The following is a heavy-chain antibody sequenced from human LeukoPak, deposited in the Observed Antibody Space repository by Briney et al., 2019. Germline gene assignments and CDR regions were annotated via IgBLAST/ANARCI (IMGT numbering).Heavy chain of an antibody. V-gene: IGHV3-48*03. D-gene: IGHD3-10*02. J-gene: IGHJ3*01. CDR1: GFTFSSYG. CDR3: ARGVRPDAYDV. CDR2: ISSSGSTI. Sequence: PGGSLRLSCAASGFTFSSYGMHWVRQAPGKGLEWVSYISSSGSTIHYADSVKGRFTISRDNAKNSLYLQMNSLRAEDTAVYYCARGVRPDAYDVWGQGTMVTVSS.